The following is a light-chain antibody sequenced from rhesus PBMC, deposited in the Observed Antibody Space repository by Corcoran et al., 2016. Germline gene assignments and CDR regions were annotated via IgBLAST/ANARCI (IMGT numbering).Light chain of an antibody. CDR1: QSFSSS. CDR2: SAS. CDR3: QQFYSYPLT. Sequence: DIQMTQSPSSLSASVGDTVTITCRARQSFSSSLAWYQQKPGKAPKLLFYSASSFQSGVPSRFIGSKSVTDFTLTINSLQPEDIASYYCQQFYSYPLTFGGGTKVEIK. V-gene: IGKV1-46*01. J-gene: IGKJ4*01.